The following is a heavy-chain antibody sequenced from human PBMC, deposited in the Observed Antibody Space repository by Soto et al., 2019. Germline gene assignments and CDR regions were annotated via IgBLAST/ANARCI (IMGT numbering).Heavy chain of an antibody. CDR3: TRGANYRNNGLCLLSYNS. CDR1: GLTFSSYG. D-gene: IGHD2-8*01. Sequence: GSLRLSCAASGLTFSSYGMHWVRQAPGKGLEWVAVIWYDGSEKYYADSVKGRFTVSRDNSKNMLYLQMNSLRVEDTAVYYCTRGANYRNNGLCLLSYNSWGEGTLVTVYS. CDR2: IWYDGSEK. V-gene: IGHV3-33*01. J-gene: IGHJ4*02.